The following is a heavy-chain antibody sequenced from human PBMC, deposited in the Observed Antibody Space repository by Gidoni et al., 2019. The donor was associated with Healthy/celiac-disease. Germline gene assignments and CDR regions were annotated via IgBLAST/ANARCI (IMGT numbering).Heavy chain of an antibody. V-gene: IGHV1-69*01. CDR2: IIPIFGTS. CDR1: GGTFSSYA. Sequence: QVQLVQAGDEVKKPGSSGKVSCKASGGTFSSYAISWVRQAPGQGLEWMGGIIPIFGTSTYAQKFQGRVTITADESTSTAYMELSSLRSEDTAVYYCARIVGDYDAFDIWGQGTMVTVSS. J-gene: IGHJ3*02. CDR3: ARIVGDYDAFDI. D-gene: IGHD4-17*01.